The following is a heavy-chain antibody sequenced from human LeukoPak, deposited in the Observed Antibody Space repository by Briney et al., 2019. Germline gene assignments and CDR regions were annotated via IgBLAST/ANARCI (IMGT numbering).Heavy chain of an antibody. J-gene: IGHJ6*02. D-gene: IGHD2-15*01. CDR3: ARLKWPDYYYYYGMDV. CDR1: GFTFSSYA. V-gene: IGHV3-30-3*01. CDR2: ISYDGSNK. Sequence: GGSLRLSCAASGFTFSSYAMHWVRQAPGKGLEWVAVISYDGSNKYYADSVKGRFTISRDNSKNTLYLQMNSLRAEDTAVYYCARLKWPDYYYYYGMDVWGQGTTVTVSS.